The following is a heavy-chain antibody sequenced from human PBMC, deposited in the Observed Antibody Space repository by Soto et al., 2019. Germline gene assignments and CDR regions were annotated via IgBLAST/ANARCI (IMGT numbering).Heavy chain of an antibody. D-gene: IGHD3-10*01. Sequence: SETLSLTCTVSGGSISSSRYYWGWIRQPPGKGQEWIGRIYYSGSTYYNPSLKSRVTISVDTSKNQFSLKLSSVTAADTAVYYCARQYYYGSGSPPNYYGMDVWGQGTTVTVS. CDR2: IYYSGST. CDR3: ARQYYYGSGSPPNYYGMDV. V-gene: IGHV4-39*01. CDR1: GGSISSSRYY. J-gene: IGHJ6*02.